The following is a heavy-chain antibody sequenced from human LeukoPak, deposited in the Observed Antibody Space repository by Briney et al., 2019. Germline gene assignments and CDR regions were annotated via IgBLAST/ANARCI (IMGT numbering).Heavy chain of an antibody. J-gene: IGHJ6*04. CDR3: AELGITMVGGV. Sequence: GGSLRLSCAASGFTFSSYEMNWVRQAPGKGLEWVSYISSSGSTIYYADSVKGRFTISRDNAKNSLYLQMNSLRAEDTAVHYCAELGITMVGGVWGKGTTVTISS. CDR1: GFTFSSYE. V-gene: IGHV3-48*03. CDR2: ISSSGSTI. D-gene: IGHD3-10*02.